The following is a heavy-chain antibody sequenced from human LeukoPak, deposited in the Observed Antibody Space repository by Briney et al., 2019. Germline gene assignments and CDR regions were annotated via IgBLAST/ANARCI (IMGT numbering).Heavy chain of an antibody. D-gene: IGHD3-9*01. V-gene: IGHV4-4*07. CDR3: ARFYFDSVGHYFDY. Sequence: PSETLSLNCTVSGGSIGGYSWHWIRQPAGNVLEWIGRIFASGSTDYNPSLKSRLTMSIDTSNKQFSLRLTSVTDADTAVYYCARFYFDSVGHYFDYWGQGTPVTVSS. CDR1: GGSIGGYS. CDR2: IFASGST. J-gene: IGHJ4*02.